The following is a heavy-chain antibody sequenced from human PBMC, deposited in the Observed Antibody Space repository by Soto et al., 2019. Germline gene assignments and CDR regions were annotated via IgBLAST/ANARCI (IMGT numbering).Heavy chain of an antibody. V-gene: IGHV4-39*01. CDR1: GGSISSSSYY. J-gene: IGHJ5*02. CDR2: IYYSGST. D-gene: IGHD2-15*01. Sequence: QLQLQESGPGLVKPSETLSLTCTVSGGSISSSSYYWGWIRQPPGKGLEWIGSIYYSGSTYYNPSLKSRVTISVDTSKNQFSLKLSSVTAADTAVYYCARLIWVLAVVWFDPWGQGTLVTVSS. CDR3: ARLIWVLAVVWFDP.